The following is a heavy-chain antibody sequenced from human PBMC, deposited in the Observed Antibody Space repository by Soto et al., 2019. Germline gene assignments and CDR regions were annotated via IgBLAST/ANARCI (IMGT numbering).Heavy chain of an antibody. CDR1: GGSISSSSYY. V-gene: IGHV4-39*01. Sequence: QLQLQESGPGLVKPSETLSLTCTVSGGSISSSSYYWGWIRQPPGKGLEWIGSIYYSGSTYYNSSLKSRVTISVDTSKNQFSLKLSSVTAADTAVYYCARHSTYYYDSSGYPSYWGQGTPVTVSS. CDR2: IYYSGST. J-gene: IGHJ4*02. CDR3: ARHSTYYYDSSGYPSY. D-gene: IGHD3-22*01.